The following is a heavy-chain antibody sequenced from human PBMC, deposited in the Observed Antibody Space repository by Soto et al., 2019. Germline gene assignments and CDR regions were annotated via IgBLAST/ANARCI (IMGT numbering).Heavy chain of an antibody. J-gene: IGHJ6*02. CDR2: INPNSGGT. D-gene: IGHD2-2*02. V-gene: IGHV1-2*04. CDR3: ARDVASSNRKCSSASCYTGGYYYYGMDV. CDR1: GYTFTGYY. Sequence: ASVKVSCKASGYTFTGYYMHWVRQAPGQGLEGMGWINPNSGGTNYAQKFQGWVTMTRDTSISTAYMELSRLRSDDTAVYYCARDVASSNRKCSSASCYTGGYYYYGMDVWGQGTMVTVSS.